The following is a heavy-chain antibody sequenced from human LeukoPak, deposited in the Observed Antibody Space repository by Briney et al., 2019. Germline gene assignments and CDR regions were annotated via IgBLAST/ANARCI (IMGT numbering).Heavy chain of an antibody. Sequence: PGGSLRLSCAASGFTFSSYWMSWVRQTPGKGLEWLANIKQDGSERYYVDSVKGRFTISRDNAKNSPFLQMNSLRAEDTAVYYCARESFAARWDWGQGTLVTVSS. CDR2: IKQDGSER. CDR1: GFTFSSYW. J-gene: IGHJ4*02. D-gene: IGHD6-6*01. V-gene: IGHV3-7*01. CDR3: ARESFAARWD.